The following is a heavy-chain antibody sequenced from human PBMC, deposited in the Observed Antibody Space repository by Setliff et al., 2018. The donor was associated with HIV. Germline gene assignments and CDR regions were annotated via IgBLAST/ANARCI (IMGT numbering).Heavy chain of an antibody. CDR2: MKYDGTEI. CDR3: ARDRVYYDSSGSYGSYWYFDL. D-gene: IGHD3-22*01. Sequence: GGSLRLSCAASGFSFRTYWMSWVRQAPGKGLEWVANMKYDGTEIYYVGAVKGRFTISRDNAKKSVFLHMNSLRGEDTAVYYCARDRVYYDSSGSYGSYWYFDLWGRGTLVTVSS. V-gene: IGHV3-7*01. CDR1: GFSFRTYW. J-gene: IGHJ2*01.